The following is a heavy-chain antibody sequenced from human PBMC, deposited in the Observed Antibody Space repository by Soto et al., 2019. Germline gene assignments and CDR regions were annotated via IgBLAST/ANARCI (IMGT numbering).Heavy chain of an antibody. J-gene: IGHJ4*02. CDR2: MNPKSGGT. Sequence: GASVKVSCKASGYTFSAYYTHWVRQAPGQGLEWMGWMNPKSGGTYFAQKFQGRVTLTRDTSLNTAYMELSSLMFEDTAVYYCARPPGYVSDWYYFDLWGQGTLVTVSS. CDR3: ARPPGYVSDWYYFDL. CDR1: GYTFSAYY. D-gene: IGHD3-9*01. V-gene: IGHV1-2*02.